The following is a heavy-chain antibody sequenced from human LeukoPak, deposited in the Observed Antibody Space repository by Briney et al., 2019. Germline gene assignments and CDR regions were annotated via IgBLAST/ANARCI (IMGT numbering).Heavy chain of an antibody. CDR2: ISSSGSTI. Sequence: QPGGSLRLSCAASGFTFSSYEMNWVRQAPGKGLEWLSYISSSGSTIYYADSVKGRFAISRDNAKNSLYLQMNSLRAEDTAVYYCAKSNLYSNGWHRYWGQGTLVTVSS. CDR1: GFTFSSYE. V-gene: IGHV3-48*03. CDR3: AKSNLYSNGWHRY. D-gene: IGHD6-19*01. J-gene: IGHJ4*02.